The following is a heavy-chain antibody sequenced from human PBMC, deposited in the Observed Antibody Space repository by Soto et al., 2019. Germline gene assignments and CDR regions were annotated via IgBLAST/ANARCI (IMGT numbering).Heavy chain of an antibody. J-gene: IGHJ5*02. CDR3: AHRGPWGSYRQGRFDP. CDR1: GFSLSTVGEG. CDR2: IYWVDEK. D-gene: IGHD3-16*02. V-gene: IGHV2-5*02. Sequence: GSGPTLVNPTQTLTLTCTVSGFSLSTVGEGVGWIRQSPGKALEWLALIYWVDEKRYSPSLESRLTITKDTSKNQVVLIMNNMDPVDTATYYCAHRGPWGSYRQGRFDPWGQGTLVTVSS.